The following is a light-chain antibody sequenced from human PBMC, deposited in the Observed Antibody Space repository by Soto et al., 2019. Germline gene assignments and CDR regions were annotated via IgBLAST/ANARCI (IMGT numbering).Light chain of an antibody. V-gene: IGLV2-23*02. J-gene: IGLJ1*01. CDR2: EVR. CDR3: CSYAGSRPYV. Sequence: QSVLTQPASVSGPPGPLIAISCNGSSSDVGNYDVVSWYLQYPGKAPKVIIFEVRKRPSGVSDRFSGSKSGNTASLTISGLQTEDEADYYCCSYAGSRPYVFGPGTKLTVL. CDR1: SSDVGNYDV.